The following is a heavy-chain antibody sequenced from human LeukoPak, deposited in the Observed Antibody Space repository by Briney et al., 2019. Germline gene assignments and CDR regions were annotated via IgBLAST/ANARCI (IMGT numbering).Heavy chain of an antibody. V-gene: IGHV4-34*01. CDR1: GGSFSGYY. CDR3: ARLCNGGYCYSGV. Sequence: PSETLSLTCAAYGGSFSGYYWSWIRQPPGKGLEWIGEINHSGSTNSNPSLKSRVTISVDTSKNQFSLKLSSVTAADTAVYYCARLCNGGYCYSGVWGQGTLVTVSS. CDR2: INHSGST. D-gene: IGHD2-15*01. J-gene: IGHJ4*02.